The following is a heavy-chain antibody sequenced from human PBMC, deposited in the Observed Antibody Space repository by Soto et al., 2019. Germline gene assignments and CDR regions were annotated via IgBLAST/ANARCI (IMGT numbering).Heavy chain of an antibody. CDR2: IYYSGST. J-gene: IGHJ4*02. V-gene: IGHV4-30-4*01. CDR1: XXXXXXXXXX. CDR3: XXXXXXXXXYDY. Sequence: QVQLQESGPGLVKPSQTLSLTCTVSXXXXXXXXXXXSWIRQXXXKGLEWIGYIYYSGSTYYNPSLKSXXXXXXXXXXXXXXXXXXXXXXXXXXXXXXXXXXXXXXXYDYWGQGTLVTVSS.